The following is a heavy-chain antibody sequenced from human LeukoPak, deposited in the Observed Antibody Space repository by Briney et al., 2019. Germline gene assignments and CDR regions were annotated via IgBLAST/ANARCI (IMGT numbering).Heavy chain of an antibody. CDR1: DFTVSSNY. V-gene: IGHV3-53*01. Sequence: GSLRLSCVATDFTVSSNYMSWVRQAPGKGLEWVSAIYSGGHTFYPDSVKGRFIISRDNSKNTLYLQMNTLRAEDTAVYYCAGGHSSGSFSKSYDIWGQGKMVTVSS. CDR2: IYSGGHT. J-gene: IGHJ3*02. CDR3: AGGHSSGSFSKSYDI. D-gene: IGHD6-19*01.